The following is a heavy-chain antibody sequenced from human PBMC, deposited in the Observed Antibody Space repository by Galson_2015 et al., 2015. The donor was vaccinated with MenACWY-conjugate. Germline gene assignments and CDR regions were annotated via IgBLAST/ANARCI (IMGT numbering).Heavy chain of an antibody. CDR3: ARRKLVGYALTYSYGMDV. CDR1: GFSFTSYW. V-gene: IGHV5-10-1*01. CDR2: IDPSDSYT. D-gene: IGHD5-12*01. Sequence: QSGAEVKKPGESLRISCKGSGFSFTSYWISWVRQMPGKGLEWMGMIDPSDSYTNYSPSFQGHVTISADKSISTAYLQWSSLKASEAAMYSCARRKLVGYALTYSYGMDVWGQGTTVTVSS. J-gene: IGHJ6*02.